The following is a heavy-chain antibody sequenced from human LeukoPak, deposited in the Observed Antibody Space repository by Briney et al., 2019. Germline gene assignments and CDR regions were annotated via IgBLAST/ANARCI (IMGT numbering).Heavy chain of an antibody. CDR3: ARSSGLYGGALDY. CDR1: GFSFSSYW. V-gene: IGHV3-7*04. CDR2: IKQDGSDK. Sequence: PGGSLRLSCAASGFSFSSYWMTWVRQAPGKGLEWVATIKQDGSDKYYVDSVKGRFTISRDNAKNSLYLQMNSLRAEDTAVYYCARSSGLYGGALDYWGLGTLVTVSS. D-gene: IGHD6-19*01. J-gene: IGHJ4*02.